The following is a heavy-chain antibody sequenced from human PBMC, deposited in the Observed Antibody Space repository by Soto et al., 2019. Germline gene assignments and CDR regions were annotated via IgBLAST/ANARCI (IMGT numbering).Heavy chain of an antibody. CDR1: GFTFSDYA. CDR2: ISYEGSEI. Sequence: GGSLRLSCAASGFTFSDYAMHWIRQAPGKGLEWVAVISYEGSEIYYSDSVKGRFTISRDNTMNTVYLQMSSVRRDDTAVYYCARTYYDFWSGFSDWGQGALVTVSS. D-gene: IGHD3-3*01. J-gene: IGHJ4*02. V-gene: IGHV3-30*04. CDR3: ARTYYDFWSGFSD.